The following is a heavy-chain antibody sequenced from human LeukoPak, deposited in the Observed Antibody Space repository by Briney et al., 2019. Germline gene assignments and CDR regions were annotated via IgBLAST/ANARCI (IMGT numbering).Heavy chain of an antibody. D-gene: IGHD3-22*01. CDR3: ARDFMTYYYDSSGYYPTHFDY. J-gene: IGHJ4*02. V-gene: IGHV3-21*01. CDR2: ISSSSSYI. Sequence: GGSLRLSCAASGFTFSSYSMNWVRQAPGKGLEWVSSISSSSSYIYYADSVKGRFTISRDNAKNSLYLQVNSLRAEDTAVYYCARDFMTYYYDSSGYYPTHFDYWGQGTLVTVSS. CDR1: GFTFSSYS.